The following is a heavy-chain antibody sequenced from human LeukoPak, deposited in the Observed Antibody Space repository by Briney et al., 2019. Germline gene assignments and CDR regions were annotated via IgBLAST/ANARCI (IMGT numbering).Heavy chain of an antibody. CDR2: IFYSGST. D-gene: IGHD1-26*01. J-gene: IGHJ5*01. CDR3: ARQVAIVEPTDPNWFDS. CDR1: GDSIGSSSYY. Sequence: NPSETLSLTCNVSGDSIGSSSYYWGWIRQTPEKGLEWIGSIFYSGSTYYTPSLKSRVTMSLDTSKNQFSLRLTSVTAADTAVYYCARQVAIVEPTDPNWFDSWGQGTLVTVS. V-gene: IGHV4-39*07.